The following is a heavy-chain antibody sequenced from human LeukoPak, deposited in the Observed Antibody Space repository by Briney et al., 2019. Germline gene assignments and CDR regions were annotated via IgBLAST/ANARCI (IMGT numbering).Heavy chain of an antibody. V-gene: IGHV1-2*06. D-gene: IGHD3-3*01. CDR1: GYTFTGYY. CDR2: INPNSGGT. CDR3: ARDQSSITIFGVVSDWFDP. Sequence: ASVKVSCKASGYTFTGYYMHWVRQAPGQGLECMGRINPNSGGTNYAQKFQGRVTMTRDTSISTAYMELSRLRSDDTAVYYCARDQSSITIFGVVSDWFDPWGQGTLVTVSS. J-gene: IGHJ5*02.